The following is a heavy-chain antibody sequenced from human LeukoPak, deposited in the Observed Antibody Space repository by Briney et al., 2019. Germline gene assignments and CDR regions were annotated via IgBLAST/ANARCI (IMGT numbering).Heavy chain of an antibody. J-gene: IGHJ4*02. CDR3: ASQGYSYGSYYFDY. CDR1: GGSISSGDYY. CDR2: IYYSGST. Sequence: SETLSLTCTVSGGSISSGDYYWSWIRQPPGKGLEWIGYIYYSGSTYYNPSLKSRVTISVDTSKNQLSLKLSSVTAADTAVYYCASQGYSYGSYYFDYWGQGTLVTVSS. V-gene: IGHV4-30-4*01. D-gene: IGHD5-18*01.